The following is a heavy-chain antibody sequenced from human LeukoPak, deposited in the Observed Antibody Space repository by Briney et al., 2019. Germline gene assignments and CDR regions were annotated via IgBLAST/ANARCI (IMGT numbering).Heavy chain of an antibody. CDR1: GYSISSGYY. J-gene: IGHJ3*02. Sequence: SETLSLTCTVSGYSISSGYYWGWIRQPPGKGLEWIGSIYHSGSTYYNPSLKSRVTISVDTSKNQFFLKLNSVTAADTAVYYCASNALWIQNAFDIWGQGTMVTVSS. CDR3: ASNALWIQNAFDI. CDR2: IYHSGST. V-gene: IGHV4-38-2*02. D-gene: IGHD5-18*01.